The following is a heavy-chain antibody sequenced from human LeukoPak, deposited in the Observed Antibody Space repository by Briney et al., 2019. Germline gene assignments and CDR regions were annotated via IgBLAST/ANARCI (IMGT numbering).Heavy chain of an antibody. CDR1: GFTFSSYA. D-gene: IGHD3-9*01. CDR2: ISGSGGST. CDR3: AKDGVGYFDWLWGYFDY. V-gene: IGHV3-23*01. Sequence: GGSLRLSCAASGFTFSSYAMSWVRQAPGKGLEWVSAISGSGGSTYYADSVKGRFTISRDNSKNTLYLQMNSLRAEDTAVYYCAKDGVGYFDWLWGYFDYWGQGTLVTVSS. J-gene: IGHJ4*02.